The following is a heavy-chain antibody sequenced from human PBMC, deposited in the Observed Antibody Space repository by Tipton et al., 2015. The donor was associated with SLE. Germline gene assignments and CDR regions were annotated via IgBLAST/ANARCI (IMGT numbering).Heavy chain of an antibody. J-gene: IGHJ4*02. Sequence: TLSLTCTVSGVSLTSAIFYWTWVRQPAGGGLEWIGRIHTSGSTNYNPSLKSRVTISKDTSNNQFSLKLSSVTAADTAVYYCARALLNSCYKTWGQGTLVTVSS. V-gene: IGHV4-61*02. CDR2: IHTSGST. CDR1: GVSLTSAIFY. CDR3: ARALLNSCYKT. D-gene: IGHD2-2*02.